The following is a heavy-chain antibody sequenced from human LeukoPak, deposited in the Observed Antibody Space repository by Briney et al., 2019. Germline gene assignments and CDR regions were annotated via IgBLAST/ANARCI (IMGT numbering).Heavy chain of an antibody. CDR2: ISGNGGSI. CDR3: AKQFGSGNYLSLDY. CDR1: GFTFSRYA. D-gene: IGHD3-10*01. J-gene: IGHJ4*02. V-gene: IGHV3-23*01. Sequence: PGGSLRLSCASSGFTFSRYAMTWVRQAPGKGLEWVSVISGNGGSIYYADSVKGRYTISGDNFKSMLYLQMDSLRGEDTALYYCAKQFGSGNYLSLDYWGPGTLVTVSS.